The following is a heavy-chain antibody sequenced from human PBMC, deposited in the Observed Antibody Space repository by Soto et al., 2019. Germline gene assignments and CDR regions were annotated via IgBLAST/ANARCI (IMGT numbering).Heavy chain of an antibody. V-gene: IGHV3-23*01. CDR2: ISGSGGST. Sequence: EVQLLESGGGLVQPGGSLRLSCAASGFTFSSYAMSWVRQAPGKGLEWVSAISGSGGSTYYADSVKGRFTISRDNSKNTLYLQMNSLRAEDTAVYYCAKGLGYCTNGVCYGGDYWGQGTLVTVSS. CDR3: AKGLGYCTNGVCYGGDY. CDR1: GFTFSSYA. D-gene: IGHD2-8*01. J-gene: IGHJ4*02.